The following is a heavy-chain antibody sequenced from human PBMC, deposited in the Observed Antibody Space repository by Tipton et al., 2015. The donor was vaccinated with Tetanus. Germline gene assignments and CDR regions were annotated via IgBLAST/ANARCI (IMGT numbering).Heavy chain of an antibody. J-gene: IGHJ3*02. V-gene: IGHV4-4*07. CDR2: VYISGSP. CDR3: ASHYGSGSDDAFDI. D-gene: IGHD3-10*01. Sequence: TLSLTCTVSGGSIISYYWSWIRQSPGRGLEWIGRVYISGSPSYNPSVKSRVTMSVDTSKNQFSLKLSSVTAADTAVYYCASHYGSGSDDAFDIWGQGTMVTVSS. CDR1: GGSIISYY.